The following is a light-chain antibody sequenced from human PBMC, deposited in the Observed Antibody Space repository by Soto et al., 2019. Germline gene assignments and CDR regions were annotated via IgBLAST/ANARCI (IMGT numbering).Light chain of an antibody. CDR2: DNN. V-gene: IGLV1-40*01. CDR1: RSNIGAGFD. Sequence: QLVLTQPPSVSGAPGQRVTISCTGTRSNIGAGFDVHWYQQLPGTAPKLLIYDNNNRPSGVPDRFSGSKSGTSASLAITGLQAEDEADYYCQSYDGRLSGPVVFGGGTKLTVL. CDR3: QSYDGRLSGPVV. J-gene: IGLJ2*01.